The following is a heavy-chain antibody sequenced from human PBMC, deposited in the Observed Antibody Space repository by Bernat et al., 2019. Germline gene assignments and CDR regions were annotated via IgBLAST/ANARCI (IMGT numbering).Heavy chain of an antibody. Sequence: QLQLQESGPGLVKPSETLSLTCTVSGGSISSSSYYWGWIRQPPGKGLEWIGSIYYSGSTYYNPSLKSRVTISVDTSKNQFSLKLSSVTAADTAVYYCARLAHPVTTADWFDPWGQGTLVTVSS. CDR1: GGSISSSSYY. CDR3: ARLAHPVTTADWFDP. D-gene: IGHD4-17*01. V-gene: IGHV4-39*01. J-gene: IGHJ5*02. CDR2: IYYSGST.